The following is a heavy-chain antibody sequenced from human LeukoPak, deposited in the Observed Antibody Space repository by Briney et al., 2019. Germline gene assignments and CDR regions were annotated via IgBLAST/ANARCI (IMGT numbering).Heavy chain of an antibody. CDR1: GYTFTGYY. CDR3: ASSPLLGYCCGCSSLNLDY. V-gene: IGHV1-2*02. Sequence: ASVKVSCKPSGYTFTGYYMHWVRQAPGQGLEWMGWINPNSGGTNYAQKFQGRVTMTRDTPISTPYMELSRLRSDDTAVYYCASSPLLGYCCGCSSLNLDYWGQGTLVTVSS. CDR2: INPNSGGT. J-gene: IGHJ4*02. D-gene: IGHD2-15*01.